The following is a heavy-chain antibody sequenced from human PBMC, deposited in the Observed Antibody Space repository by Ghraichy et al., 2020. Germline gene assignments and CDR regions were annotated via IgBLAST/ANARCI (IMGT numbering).Heavy chain of an antibody. CDR2: IYHSGSS. CDR1: GFSISSDYY. CDR3: ARPNSSGWGDAFDI. D-gene: IGHD6-19*01. V-gene: IGHV4-38-2*02. Sequence: ESLNISCTVSGFSISSDYYWGWIRQPPGKGLEWIGTIYHSGSSYYNPSLKSRVTMSVDTSKNEFSLNLSSVTAADTAVYYCARPNSSGWGDAFDIWGQGTMVTVSS. J-gene: IGHJ3*02.